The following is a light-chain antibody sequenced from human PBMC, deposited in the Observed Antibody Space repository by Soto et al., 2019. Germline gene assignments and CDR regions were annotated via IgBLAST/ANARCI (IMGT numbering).Light chain of an antibody. CDR1: QSVSNNY. CDR2: GAS. V-gene: IGKV3-20*01. Sequence: IVLTHSPATLSLSPWQRSPLSFRASQSVSNNYLAWYQQKPGQAPRLLIYGASNRATGIPDRFSGSGSGTDFTLTISRLEPEDFAVYYCQQYGSSGTFGQGTKV. CDR3: QQYGSSGT. J-gene: IGKJ1*01.